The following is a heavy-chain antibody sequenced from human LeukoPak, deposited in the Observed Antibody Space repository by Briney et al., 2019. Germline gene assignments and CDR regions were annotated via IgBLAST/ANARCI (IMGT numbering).Heavy chain of an antibody. D-gene: IGHD6-13*01. CDR3: ATDRMWYSSSWYYFDY. J-gene: IGHJ4*02. Sequence: ASVKVSCKVSGYTLTELSMHWVRQAPGKGLEWMGGFDPEDGETIYAQKFQGSVTMTEDTSTDTAHMELSSLRSEDTAVYYCATDRMWYSSSWYYFDYWGQGTLVTVSS. V-gene: IGHV1-24*01. CDR1: GYTLTELS. CDR2: FDPEDGET.